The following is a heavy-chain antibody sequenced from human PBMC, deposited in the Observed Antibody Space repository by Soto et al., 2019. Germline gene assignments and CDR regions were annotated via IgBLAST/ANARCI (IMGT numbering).Heavy chain of an antibody. Sequence: QVQLKESGPGLVKPSQTLSLTCTVSGGSINSGGYYWSWIRQHPGKGLEWIGYIYYSGSTFYNPSLRSRVTVSVDTSKNQFSLRLTSVTAADTAVYYCARDRAIHDSGSPWLDPWGQGTLVTVSS. J-gene: IGHJ5*02. CDR3: ARDRAIHDSGSPWLDP. V-gene: IGHV4-31*03. D-gene: IGHD3-10*01. CDR2: IYYSGST. CDR1: GGSINSGGYY.